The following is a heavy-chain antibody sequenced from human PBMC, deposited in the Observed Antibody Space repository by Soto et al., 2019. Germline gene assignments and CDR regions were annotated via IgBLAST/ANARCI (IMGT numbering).Heavy chain of an antibody. CDR1: GYTFTSYG. Sequence: QVQLVQSGAEVKKPGASVKVSCKASGYTFTSYGISWVRQAPGQGLEWMGWISAYNGNTNYAQKLQGRVTMTTDTSPSPAHMGRRSLRSDDTAVYYCARGSPSLWGDENYYYGMDVWGQGTTVTVSS. D-gene: IGHD3-10*01. V-gene: IGHV1-18*01. CDR3: ARGSPSLWGDENYYYGMDV. CDR2: ISAYNGNT. J-gene: IGHJ6*02.